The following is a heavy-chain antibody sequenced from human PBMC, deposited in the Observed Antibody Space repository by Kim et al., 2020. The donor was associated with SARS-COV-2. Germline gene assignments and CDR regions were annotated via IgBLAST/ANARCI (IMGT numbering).Heavy chain of an antibody. D-gene: IGHD3-16*01. Sequence: SETLSLTCTVSGDSIRSGDHYWSWVRQYPVKGLEWIGFIYYTGSTYYNPSLKSRVTISVDTSKNQFSLNLASVTAADTAVYYCARASKQWGDYFDYWGQGTLVTVSS. CDR2: IYYTGST. V-gene: IGHV4-31*03. CDR1: GDSIRSGDHY. CDR3: ARASKQWGDYFDY. J-gene: IGHJ4*02.